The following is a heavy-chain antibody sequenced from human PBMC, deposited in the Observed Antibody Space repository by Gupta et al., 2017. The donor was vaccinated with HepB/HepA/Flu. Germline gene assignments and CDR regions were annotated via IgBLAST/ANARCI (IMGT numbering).Heavy chain of an antibody. CDR3: AKDSYTSGSEYYFDY. D-gene: IGHD6-19*01. CDR2: ISWKSGNI. Sequence: EVQLVESGGGLVQPGRSLRLSCAASGFTFEAYGMHWVRQAPGKGLEWVSGISWKSGNIGYADSVKGRFTISRDNAKNSLYLQMNSLRAEDTALYYCAKDSYTSGSEYYFDYWGQGTLVTVSS. CDR1: GFTFEAYG. V-gene: IGHV3-9*01. J-gene: IGHJ4*02.